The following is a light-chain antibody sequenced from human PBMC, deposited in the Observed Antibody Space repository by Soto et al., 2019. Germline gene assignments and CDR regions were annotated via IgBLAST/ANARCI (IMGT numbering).Light chain of an antibody. CDR2: GNN. Sequence: QSVLTQPPSVSGAPGQRVTISCTGSSSNIGAGYDVHWYQQLPGTAPKLLIYGNNNRPSGVPDRFSGSKSGTSASLAITGLQAEDEADYYCQSYGSSLSGSYVFGGGTKVTVL. V-gene: IGLV1-40*01. J-gene: IGLJ2*01. CDR3: QSYGSSLSGSYV. CDR1: SSNIGAGYD.